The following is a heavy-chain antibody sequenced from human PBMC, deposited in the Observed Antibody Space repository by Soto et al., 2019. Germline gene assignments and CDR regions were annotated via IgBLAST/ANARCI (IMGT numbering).Heavy chain of an antibody. Sequence: GASVKVSCKASGGTFSSYATSWVRQAPGQGLEWMGGIIPIFGTANYAQKFQGRVTITADKSTSTAYMELSSLRSEDTAVYYCARVVGATGRHNWFDPWGQGALVTVSS. CDR2: IIPIFGTA. V-gene: IGHV1-69*06. D-gene: IGHD1-26*01. CDR3: ARVVGATGRHNWFDP. CDR1: GGTFSSYA. J-gene: IGHJ5*02.